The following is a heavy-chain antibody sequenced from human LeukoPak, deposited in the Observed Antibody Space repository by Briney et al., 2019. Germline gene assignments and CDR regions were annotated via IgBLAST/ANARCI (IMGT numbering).Heavy chain of an antibody. D-gene: IGHD3-10*01. V-gene: IGHV3-74*01. CDR3: ASAALWFGELGI. CDR2: INSDGNST. J-gene: IGHJ4*02. CDR1: GFTFSRNW. Sequence: HPGGSLRLSCAASGFTFSRNWMHWVRQAPGKGLVWVSRINSDGNSTSYADSVKGRFTISRDNAKNTLYLQMNSLRAEDTAVYYCASAALWFGELGIWGQGTLVTVSS.